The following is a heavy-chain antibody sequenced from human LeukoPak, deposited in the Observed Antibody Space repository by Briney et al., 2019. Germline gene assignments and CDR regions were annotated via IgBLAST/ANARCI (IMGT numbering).Heavy chain of an antibody. CDR2: IYYSGST. CDR1: GGSISSYY. V-gene: IGHV4-59*01. J-gene: IGHJ6*03. CDR3: ARVPRILYYMDV. Sequence: SETLSLTCTVSGGSISSYYWSWIRQPPGKGLEWIGYIYYSGSTNYNPPLKSRVTISVDTSKNQFSLKLSSVTAADTAVYYCARVPRILYYMDVWGKGTTVTVSS. D-gene: IGHD2-15*01.